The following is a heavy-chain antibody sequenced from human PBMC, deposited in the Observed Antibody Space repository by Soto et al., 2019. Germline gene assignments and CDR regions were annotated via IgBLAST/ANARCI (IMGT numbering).Heavy chain of an antibody. V-gene: IGHV4-59*01. D-gene: IGHD5-18*01. CDR2: IYYKCST. J-gene: IGHJ4*02. CDR3: ARSLNSYGYDGIDY. Sequence: LCLTCSVSGGSISSYYWSWIRQPPGKALCCIAYIYYKCSTNYTPSLNTRVTISVDTSNNQFSLKLSSVTAADTAVYFSARSLNSYGYDGIDYWGQGTLVTVSS. CDR1: GGSISSYY.